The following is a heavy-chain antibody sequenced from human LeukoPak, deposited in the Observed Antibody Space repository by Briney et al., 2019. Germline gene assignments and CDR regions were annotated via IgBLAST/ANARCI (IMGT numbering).Heavy chain of an antibody. Sequence: GGSLRLSCAASGFTFSSYWMSWVRQAPGKGLEWVANIKQDGSEKYYVDSVKGRFTISRDNAKNSLYLQMNSLRAEDTAVYYCARVQGSSGPGIFDYWGQGTLVTVSS. CDR1: GFTFSSYW. CDR2: IKQDGSEK. J-gene: IGHJ4*02. V-gene: IGHV3-7*01. D-gene: IGHD6-19*01. CDR3: ARVQGSSGPGIFDY.